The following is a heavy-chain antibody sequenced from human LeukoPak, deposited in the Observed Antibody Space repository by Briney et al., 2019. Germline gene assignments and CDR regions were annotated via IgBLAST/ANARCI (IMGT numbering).Heavy chain of an antibody. D-gene: IGHD2-15*01. Sequence: GGSLRLSCAASGFTFSSYGMHWVRQAPGKGLEWVAVISYDGSDKFYADSVKGRFTISRDNSKNTLYLQMHSLRAEDTAVYYCASQPASRYCSGGSCYYYGMDVWGQGTTVTVSS. CDR1: GFTFSSYG. CDR2: ISYDGSDK. CDR3: ASQPASRYCSGGSCYYYGMDV. J-gene: IGHJ6*02. V-gene: IGHV3-30*03.